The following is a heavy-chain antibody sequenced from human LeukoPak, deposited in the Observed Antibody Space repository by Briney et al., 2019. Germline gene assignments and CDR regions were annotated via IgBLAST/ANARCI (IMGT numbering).Heavy chain of an antibody. CDR3: ARDPGYSYGYVRYYYMDV. J-gene: IGHJ6*03. CDR1: GFTFSSYW. D-gene: IGHD5-18*01. V-gene: IGHV3-7*01. Sequence: PGGSLRLSCAASGFTFSSYWMSWVRQAPGKGLEWVANIKQDGSEKYYVDSVKGRFTISRDNAKNSLYLQMNSLRAEDTAVYYCARDPGYSYGYVRYYYMDVWGKGTTVTVSS. CDR2: IKQDGSEK.